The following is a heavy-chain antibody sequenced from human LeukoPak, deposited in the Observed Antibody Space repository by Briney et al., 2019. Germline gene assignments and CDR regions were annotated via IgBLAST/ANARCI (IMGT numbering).Heavy chain of an antibody. CDR2: ISGSDTST. CDR1: GFTFSSYA. J-gene: IGHJ6*02. D-gene: IGHD3-16*01. V-gene: IGHV3-23*01. CDR3: ARGVGSYGYEYYYGMDV. Sequence: SGGSLRLSCAASGFTFSSYAMSWVRQAPGKGLEWVSAISGSDTSTYYADSVKGRFTISRDNSKNTLYLQMNSLRAEDTAVYYCARGVGSYGYEYYYGMDVWGQGTTVTVSS.